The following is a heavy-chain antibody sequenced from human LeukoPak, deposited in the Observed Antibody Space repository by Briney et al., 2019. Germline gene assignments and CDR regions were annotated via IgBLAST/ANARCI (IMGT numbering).Heavy chain of an antibody. D-gene: IGHD3-10*01. J-gene: IGHJ6*03. Sequence: ASVKVSCKASGYTFTSYYMHWVRQAPGQGLEWMGIINPSGGSTSYAQKFQGRVTMTRDTSTSTVYVELSSLRSEDTAVYYCARVPRGVIPGYYYYYMDVWGKGTTVTISS. CDR3: ARVPRGVIPGYYYYYMDV. CDR1: GYTFTSYY. CDR2: INPSGGST. V-gene: IGHV1-46*01.